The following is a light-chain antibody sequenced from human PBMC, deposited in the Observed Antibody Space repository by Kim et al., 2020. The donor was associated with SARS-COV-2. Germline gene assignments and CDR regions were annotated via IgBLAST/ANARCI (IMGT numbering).Light chain of an antibody. CDR3: QVWDSGTV. Sequence: SYELTQPLSVSVALGQTARITCGGDNIGDKNVQWYQQKPGQAPVVVIYRDSKRPSGIPERFSGSNSGNTATLTISRAQAGDEADYYCQVWDSGTVFGG. J-gene: IGLJ7*01. CDR2: RDS. CDR1: NIGDKN. V-gene: IGLV3-9*01.